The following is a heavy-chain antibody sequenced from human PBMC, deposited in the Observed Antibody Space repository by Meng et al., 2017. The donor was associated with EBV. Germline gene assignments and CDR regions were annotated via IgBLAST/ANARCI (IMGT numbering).Heavy chain of an antibody. V-gene: IGHV2-5*02. CDR3: AHIIAARPFDY. J-gene: IGHJ4*02. CDR1: GFSLSTRGVG. Sequence: QITLKEPGPTLVKPTQTLTLTCTFSGFSLSTRGVGVGWTRQPPGKALEWLALIYWDDDKRYSPSLKSRLTITKDTSKNQVVLTMTNMDPVDAATYYCAHIIAARPFDYWGQGTLVTVSS. D-gene: IGHD6-6*01. CDR2: IYWDDDK.